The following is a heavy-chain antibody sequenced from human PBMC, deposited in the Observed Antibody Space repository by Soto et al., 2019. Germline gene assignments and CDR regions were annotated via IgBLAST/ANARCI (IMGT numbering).Heavy chain of an antibody. Sequence: LGGSLRLSCASSGFTFSSFAMTWVHQAPGKGLEWVSGISGGDGSASYADSVKGRFTISRDNSKNTLSLQMNSLRAEDTAVYYCAKDDWSYFFDYWGQGTLVTVSS. J-gene: IGHJ4*01. V-gene: IGHV3-23*01. CDR2: ISGGDGSA. D-gene: IGHD1-26*01. CDR1: GFTFSSFA. CDR3: AKDDWSYFFDY.